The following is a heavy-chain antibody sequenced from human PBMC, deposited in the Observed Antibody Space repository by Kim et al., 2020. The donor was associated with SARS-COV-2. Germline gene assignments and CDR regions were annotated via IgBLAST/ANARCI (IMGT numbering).Heavy chain of an antibody. Sequence: ADSVKGRLTISRDNSKNTLYLQMNSLRAEDTAVYYCAKGTTSTTYSATNYWGQGTLVTVSS. D-gene: IGHD2-2*01. J-gene: IGHJ4*02. CDR3: AKGTTSTTYSATNY. V-gene: IGHV3-23*01.